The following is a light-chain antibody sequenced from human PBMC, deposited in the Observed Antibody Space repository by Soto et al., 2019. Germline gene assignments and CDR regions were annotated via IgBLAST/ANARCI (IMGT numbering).Light chain of an antibody. V-gene: IGLV4-69*01. CDR2: VNSDGSH. J-gene: IGLJ2*01. CDR1: SGHSSYV. Sequence: QSVLTQSPSASASLGASVKLTCTLSSGHSSYVIAWHQQQPEKGPRYLMKVNSDGSHSKGDGIPDRFSGSSSGAERHLTISSLQSDDEADYYCETWDSGIVVFGGGTQLTVL. CDR3: ETWDSGIVV.